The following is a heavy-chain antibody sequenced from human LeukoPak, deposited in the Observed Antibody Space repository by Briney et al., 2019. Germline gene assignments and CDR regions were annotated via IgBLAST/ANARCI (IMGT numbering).Heavy chain of an antibody. D-gene: IGHD3-10*01. CDR1: GYSFTSYW. V-gene: IGHV5-51*01. Sequence: GESLKISCKGSGYSFTSYWIGWVRQMPGKGLEWMGIIYPGDSDTRYSPSFQGQVTISADKSISTAYLQWSSLKASDTAMYYCARPGYYGSGSYWGGDAFDIWGQGTMVTVSS. J-gene: IGHJ3*02. CDR3: ARPGYYGSGSYWGGDAFDI. CDR2: IYPGDSDT.